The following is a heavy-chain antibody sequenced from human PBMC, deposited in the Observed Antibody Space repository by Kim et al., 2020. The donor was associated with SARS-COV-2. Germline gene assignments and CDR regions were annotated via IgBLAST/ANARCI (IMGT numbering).Heavy chain of an antibody. D-gene: IGHD6-13*01. Sequence: GGSLRLSCAASGFTFSSYAMSWVRQAPGKGLEWVSAISGSGGSTYYADSVKGRFTISRDNSKNTLYLQMNSLRAEDTAVYYCAKRGGSSSWTDYYYYGMDVWGQGTTVTVSS. J-gene: IGHJ6*02. CDR1: GFTFSSYA. CDR2: ISGSGGST. CDR3: AKRGGSSSWTDYYYYGMDV. V-gene: IGHV3-23*01.